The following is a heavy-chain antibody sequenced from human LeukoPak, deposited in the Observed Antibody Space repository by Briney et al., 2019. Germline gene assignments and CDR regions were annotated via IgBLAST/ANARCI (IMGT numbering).Heavy chain of an antibody. V-gene: IGHV4-34*12. CDR2: IFYSGST. J-gene: IGHJ3*02. CDR1: GGSFSGYY. Sequence: ADTLSLTCAVYGGSFSGYYWSWIRQPPGQALEWIGNIFYSGSTYYGPSLKSRVTISLDTSRNQFSLKLSSVTAADTAVYYCAKSNGYGLIDIWGQGTMVTVSS. D-gene: IGHD3-10*01. CDR3: AKSNGYGLIDI.